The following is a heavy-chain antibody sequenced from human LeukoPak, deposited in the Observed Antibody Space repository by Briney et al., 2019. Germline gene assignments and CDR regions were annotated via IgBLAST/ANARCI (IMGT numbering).Heavy chain of an antibody. J-gene: IGHJ4*02. CDR3: AKGGESSSWLFDY. CDR2: LSGSGLST. V-gene: IGHV3-23*01. Sequence: PGGSLRLSCAASGFTFNSYAMSWARQAPGKGLQWVSALSGSGLSTYYADSVKGRFTISRDNSKNTLYLQMNSLRAEDTAVYYCAKGGESSSWLFDYWGQGTLVPVSS. CDR1: GFTFNSYA. D-gene: IGHD6-13*01.